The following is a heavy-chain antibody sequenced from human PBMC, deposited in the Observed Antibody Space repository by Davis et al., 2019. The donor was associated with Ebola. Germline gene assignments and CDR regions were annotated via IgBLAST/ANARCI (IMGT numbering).Heavy chain of an antibody. CDR2: IIPIFGTA. CDR1: GGTFNSYA. Sequence: SVKVSCKASGGTFNSYAISWVRQAPGQGLEWMGGIIPIFGTANYAQKFQGRVTITADKSTSTAYMELSSLRSEDTAVYYCAREGCSGGSCYSLVYYGMDVWGQGTTVTVSS. J-gene: IGHJ6*02. V-gene: IGHV1-69*06. CDR3: AREGCSGGSCYSLVYYGMDV. D-gene: IGHD2-15*01.